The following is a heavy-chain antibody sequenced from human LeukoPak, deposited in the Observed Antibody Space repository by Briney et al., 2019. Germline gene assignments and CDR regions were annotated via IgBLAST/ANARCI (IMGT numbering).Heavy chain of an antibody. CDR3: ARLPEGA. D-gene: IGHD1-26*01. J-gene: IGHJ5*02. CDR2: ISAYNGNT. V-gene: IGHV1-18*01. CDR1: GYTFTSYG. Sequence: ASVKVSCKASGYTFTSYGISWVRQAPGQGLEWMGWISAYNGNTNYAQKFQGRVTITADKSTSTAYMELSSLRSEDTAVYYCARLPEGAWGQGTLVTVSS.